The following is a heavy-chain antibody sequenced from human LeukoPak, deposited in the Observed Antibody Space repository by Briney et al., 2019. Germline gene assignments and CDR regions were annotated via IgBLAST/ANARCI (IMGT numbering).Heavy chain of an antibody. CDR3: ARTWMVRGVIMGY. Sequence: ASVKVSCKASGYTFTSYDINWVRQATGQGLEWMGWMDPNSGNTGYAQKFQGRVTITRNTSISTAYMELSSLRSEDTAVYYCARTWMVRGVIMGYWGQGTLVTVSS. V-gene: IGHV1-8*03. CDR2: MDPNSGNT. J-gene: IGHJ4*02. D-gene: IGHD3-10*01. CDR1: GYTFTSYD.